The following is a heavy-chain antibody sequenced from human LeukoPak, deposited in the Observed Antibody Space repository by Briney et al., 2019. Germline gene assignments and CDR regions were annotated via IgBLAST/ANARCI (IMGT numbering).Heavy chain of an antibody. Sequence: TGGSLRLSCAASGFAFSIYWMHWVRQAPGKGLVWVSYIKSDGTSTKYADSVKGRFTISRDNAKNTLYLQMNSLRAEDTAVYCCARGTNYGFDPWGQGTLVTVSA. D-gene: IGHD1-7*01. V-gene: IGHV3-74*03. J-gene: IGHJ5*02. CDR2: IKSDGTST. CDR3: ARGTNYGFDP. CDR1: GFAFSIYW.